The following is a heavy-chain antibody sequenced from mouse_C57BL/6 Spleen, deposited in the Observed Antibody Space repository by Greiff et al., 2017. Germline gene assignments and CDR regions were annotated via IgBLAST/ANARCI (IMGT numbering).Heavy chain of an antibody. V-gene: IGHV1-72*01. CDR1: GSTFNSYW. CDR2: IDPNSGGT. CDR3: ARLGLYAMDY. J-gene: IGHJ4*01. Sequence: QVQLKQPGAELVKPGASVKLSCKASGSTFNSYWMHWVTQRPGRGLEWIGRIDPNSGGTKYNDKFKSKATLTVDKPSSPAYMQLSSLTSEDSAVYYCARLGLYAMDYWGQGTSVTVSS. D-gene: IGHD3-1*01.